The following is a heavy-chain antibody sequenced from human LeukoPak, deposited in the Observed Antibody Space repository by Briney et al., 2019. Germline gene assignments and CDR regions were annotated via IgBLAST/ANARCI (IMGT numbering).Heavy chain of an antibody. V-gene: IGHV3-53*01. CDR2: IYSGGST. CDR1: GFTVRNNY. D-gene: IGHD5-12*01. CDR3: AREVDIVATAALFDY. J-gene: IGHJ4*02. Sequence: GGSLRLSCAASGFTVRNNYMSWVRQAPGKGLEWVSLIYSGGSTYYADSVKGRFTISRDNAKNSLYLQMNSLRAEDTAVYYCAREVDIVATAALFDYWGQGTLVTVSS.